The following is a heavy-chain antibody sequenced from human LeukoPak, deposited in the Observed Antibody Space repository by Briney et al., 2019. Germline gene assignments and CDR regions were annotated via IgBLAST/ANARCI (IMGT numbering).Heavy chain of an antibody. V-gene: IGHV4-30-4*01. CDR1: GGSISSGDYY. CDR2: IYYSGNT. D-gene: IGHD7-27*01. Sequence: PSETLSLTCTVSGGSISSGDYYCSWIRQSPGKGLEWIGYIYYSGNTYYNPSLKSRVTISIDTSKNQFSLKLSSVTAADTAVYYCAILTGDAFDVWGRGTMVTVSS. J-gene: IGHJ3*01. CDR3: AILTGDAFDV.